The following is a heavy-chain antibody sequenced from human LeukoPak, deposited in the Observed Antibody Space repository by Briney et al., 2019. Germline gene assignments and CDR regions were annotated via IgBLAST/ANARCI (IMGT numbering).Heavy chain of an antibody. CDR1: GYSISSGYY. J-gene: IGHJ4*02. CDR2: IYQSGST. Sequence: SETLSLTCNVSGYSISSGYYWGWIRQPPGKGLEWIGSIYQSGSTYYNPSLKSRVTISVDTSKNQFSLKLSSVTAADTAVYYCARDTSSGYYYFLDYWGQGTLVTVSS. D-gene: IGHD3-22*01. V-gene: IGHV4-38-2*02. CDR3: ARDTSSGYYYFLDY.